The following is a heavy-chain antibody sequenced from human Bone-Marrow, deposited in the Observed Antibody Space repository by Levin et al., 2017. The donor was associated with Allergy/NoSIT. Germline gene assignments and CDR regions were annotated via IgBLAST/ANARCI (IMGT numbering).Heavy chain of an antibody. CDR1: GFGFRSYG. Sequence: PGGSLRLSCAASGFGFRSYGMHGVRQVAGKGREGVARISYEGSNKYYGDSVKGRFSISRDNSKNTLDLQMNSRRVEDTAVYFCAKDRLSPAAYELDYWGLGPLVTVSS. V-gene: IGHV3-30*18. CDR3: AKDRLSPAAYELDY. D-gene: IGHD5-12*01. CDR2: ISYEGSNK. J-gene: IGHJ4*02.